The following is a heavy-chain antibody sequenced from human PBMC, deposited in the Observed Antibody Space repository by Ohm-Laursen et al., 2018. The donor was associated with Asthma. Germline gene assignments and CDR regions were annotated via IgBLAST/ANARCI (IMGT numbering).Heavy chain of an antibody. CDR2: INPSGGST. J-gene: IGHJ4*02. Sequence: SSVKVSCKASGYTFTSYYMHWVRQAPGQGLEWMGIINPSGGSTSYAQKFQGRVTMTRDTSTSTVYMELNSLRAEDTAVYYCARVSVQLEIVDYWGQGTLVTVSS. CDR1: GYTFTSYY. V-gene: IGHV1-46*01. D-gene: IGHD1-1*01. CDR3: ARVSVQLEIVDY.